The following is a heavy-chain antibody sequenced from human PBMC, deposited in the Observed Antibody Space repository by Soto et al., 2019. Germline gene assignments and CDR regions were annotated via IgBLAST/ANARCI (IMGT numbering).Heavy chain of an antibody. Sequence: QVQLVESGGGVVQPGRSLRLSCAASGFTFSRYAVHWVRQAPGKGLEWVAVISYDGSNRYYADSVKGRFTITRDKSKNTLYLQMNSLRAGDTAVYYCARVLGTYSRGGTFDYWGQGTLVTVSS. CDR2: ISYDGSNR. CDR3: ARVLGTYSRGGTFDY. CDR1: GFTFSRYA. D-gene: IGHD1-26*01. V-gene: IGHV3-30-3*01. J-gene: IGHJ4*02.